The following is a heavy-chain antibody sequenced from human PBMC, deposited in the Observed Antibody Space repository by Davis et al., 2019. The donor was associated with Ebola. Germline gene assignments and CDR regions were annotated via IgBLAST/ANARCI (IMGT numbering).Heavy chain of an antibody. CDR1: GFTFSSYG. CDR3: ANGWSGYLRY. J-gene: IGHJ4*02. D-gene: IGHD3-3*01. Sequence: GESLKISCAASGFTFSSYGMHWVRQAPGKGLEWVSVTSGSGGGTYYADSVKGRFTISRDNSKNTLYLQMNSLRAEDTAVYYCANGWSGYLRYWGQGTLVTVSS. CDR2: TSGSGGGT. V-gene: IGHV3-23*01.